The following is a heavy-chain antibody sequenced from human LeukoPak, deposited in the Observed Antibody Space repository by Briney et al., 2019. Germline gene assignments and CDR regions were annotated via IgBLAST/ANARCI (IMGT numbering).Heavy chain of an antibody. CDR1: GVSISSSYSY. CDR2: IYYSGNT. CDR3: ARSSGWYKAPDY. V-gene: IGHV4-39*01. Sequence: SETLSLTCTVSGVSISSSYSYWGWIRQPPGKGLEWIGSIYYSGNTYYNASLKSQVSISIDTSKNQFSLRLTSVTAADTAVYYCARSSGWYKAPDYWGQGTLVTVSS. J-gene: IGHJ4*02. D-gene: IGHD6-19*01.